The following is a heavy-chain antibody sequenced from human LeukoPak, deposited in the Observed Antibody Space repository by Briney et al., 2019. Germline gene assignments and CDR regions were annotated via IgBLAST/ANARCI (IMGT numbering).Heavy chain of an antibody. V-gene: IGHV1-2*02. J-gene: IGHJ4*02. CDR2: INPNSGDT. CDR3: ARQGGSSLNFDY. CDR1: GYTFTGYY. D-gene: IGHD1-26*01. Sequence: ASVKVSCKASGYTFTGYYIHWVRQAPGQGLEWMGWINPNSGDTSHAQRFRDRVTMTRDMSTSTAYMDLSMLTSDETALYYCARQGGSSLNFDYWGQGTLVTVSS.